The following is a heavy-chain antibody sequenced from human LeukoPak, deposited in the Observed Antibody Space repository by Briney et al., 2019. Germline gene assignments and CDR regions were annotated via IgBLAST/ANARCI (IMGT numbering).Heavy chain of an antibody. CDR3: AKDQAECSRSSCYERGFDY. Sequence: GGSLRLSCAASGFTFSSYSMNWVRQAPGKGLEWVSAISGSGDTTYYADSVKGRFTISRDNSKNTLYLQMTSLRAEDTAVYYCAKDQAECSRSSCYERGFDYWGQGTLVTVSS. CDR1: GFTFSSYS. D-gene: IGHD2-2*01. CDR2: ISGSGDTT. J-gene: IGHJ4*02. V-gene: IGHV3-23*01.